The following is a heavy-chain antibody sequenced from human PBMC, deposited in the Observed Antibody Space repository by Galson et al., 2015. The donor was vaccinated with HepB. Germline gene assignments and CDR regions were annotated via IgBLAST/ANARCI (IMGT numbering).Heavy chain of an antibody. J-gene: IGHJ2*01. CDR2: NGVDSVNT. D-gene: IGHD6-13*01. Sequence: SLKVSCKPSGFTFTTSAVQWVRQARGQRLEWLGWNGVDSVNTNYGQTFQERVTITREMSTSTAYMELTSLGSEDRAVYYCAAPLRAADGTRWYFDLWGRGTLVTVSS. V-gene: IGHV1-58*01. CDR3: AAPLRAADGTRWYFDL. CDR1: GFTFTTSA.